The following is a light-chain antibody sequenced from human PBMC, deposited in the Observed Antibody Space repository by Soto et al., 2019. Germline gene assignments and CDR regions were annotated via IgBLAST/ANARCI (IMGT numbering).Light chain of an antibody. CDR1: TSDVGAYDY. CDR3: SSVASTSPLV. CDR2: NVS. Sequence: QSALTQPASVSGSPGQSITISCTGSTSDVGAYDYVAWYQHHPGKATKLLIYNVSFQPPGVSNRFSGSKSGKTASMTISGHEAEDEADYCCSSVASTSPLVFGGGTKLTVL. J-gene: IGLJ3*02. V-gene: IGLV2-14*03.